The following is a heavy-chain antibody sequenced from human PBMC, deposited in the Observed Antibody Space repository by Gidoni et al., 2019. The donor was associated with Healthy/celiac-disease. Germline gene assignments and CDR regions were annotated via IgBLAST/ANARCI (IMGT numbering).Heavy chain of an antibody. CDR1: GYTLTELS. V-gene: IGHV1-24*01. CDR2: FDAEDDET. Sequence: QVQLVQSGAELKKPGASVKVSCTVPGYTLTELSIHWVRQAPGKGLEWMGGFDAEDDETIYAQKFKGRVTMTENKSTDTAYMELSRVRSEDTAVYYCATYGDYRPFDYWGQGTLVTVSS. CDR3: ATYGDYRPFDY. D-gene: IGHD4-17*01. J-gene: IGHJ4*02.